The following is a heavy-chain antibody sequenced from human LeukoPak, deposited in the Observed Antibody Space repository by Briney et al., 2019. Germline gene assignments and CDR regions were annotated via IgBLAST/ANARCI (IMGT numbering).Heavy chain of an antibody. CDR2: ISGSGGST. CDR1: GFTFSSYA. D-gene: IGHD6-19*01. Sequence: GGSLRLSCAVSGFTFSSYAMNWVRQAPGKGLEWVSGISGSGGSTYYADSVKGRFTISRDNAKNSLYLQMNSLRAEDTAVYYCARDLTRVAADAFDIWGQGTMVTVSS. J-gene: IGHJ3*02. V-gene: IGHV3-23*01. CDR3: ARDLTRVAADAFDI.